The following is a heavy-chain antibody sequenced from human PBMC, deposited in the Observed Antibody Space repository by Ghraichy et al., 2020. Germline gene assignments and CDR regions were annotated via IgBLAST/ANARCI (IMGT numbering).Heavy chain of an antibody. CDR3: ARWNLLWPHRYYYYGMDV. J-gene: IGHJ6*02. Sequence: SETLSLTCAVYGGSFSGYYWSWIRQPPGKGLEWIGEINHSGSTNYNPSLKSRVTISVDTSKNQFSLKLSSVTAADTAVYYCARWNLLWPHRYYYYGMDVWGQGTTVTVSS. V-gene: IGHV4-34*01. CDR1: GGSFSGYY. CDR2: INHSGST. D-gene: IGHD3-10*01.